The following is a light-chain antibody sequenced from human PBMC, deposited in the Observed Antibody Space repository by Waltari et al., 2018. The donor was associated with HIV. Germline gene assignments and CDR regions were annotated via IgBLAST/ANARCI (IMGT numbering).Light chain of an antibody. CDR3: QQYYSVPYT. Sequence: DIVMTQSVDSLSVSLGERATITCKSSRSVFYKSAYRDYLAWYQQKEGQPPKLLIYWASSRESGVPERFTGTGSGTHFSLTIRSLQAEDVAVYFCQQYYSVPYTFGQGTKLEI. V-gene: IGKV4-1*01. CDR2: WAS. CDR1: RSVFYKSAYRDY. J-gene: IGKJ2*01.